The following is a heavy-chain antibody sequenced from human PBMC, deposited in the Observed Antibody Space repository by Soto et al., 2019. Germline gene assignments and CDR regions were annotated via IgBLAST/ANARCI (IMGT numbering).Heavy chain of an antibody. D-gene: IGHD3-9*01. J-gene: IGHJ3*02. Sequence: ASVKVSCKASGYTFTSYDINWVRQATGQGLEWMGWMNPNSGNTGYAQKFQGRVTMTRNTSISTAYMELSSLRSEDTAVYYCARGKAHGFYDILNGYKIVPKAVDAFDIWGQGTMVTVSS. V-gene: IGHV1-8*01. CDR2: MNPNSGNT. CDR3: ARGKAHGFYDILNGYKIVPKAVDAFDI. CDR1: GYTFTSYD.